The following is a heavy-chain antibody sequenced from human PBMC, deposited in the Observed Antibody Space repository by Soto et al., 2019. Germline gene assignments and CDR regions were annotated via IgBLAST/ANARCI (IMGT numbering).Heavy chain of an antibody. V-gene: IGHV3-15*07. J-gene: IGHJ3*02. D-gene: IGHD2-2*01. Sequence: EVQLVESGGGLVKPGGSLTLSCAASGFIFNNAWMNWVRQAPGKGLEWVGRIKSKTDGGTTDYAAPVKGRFTISRDDSKNTLYLQMNNLKTEDTAVYYCTHQRWGAFEIWGQGTMVTVSS. CDR3: THQRWGAFEI. CDR1: GFIFNNAW. CDR2: IKSKTDGGTT.